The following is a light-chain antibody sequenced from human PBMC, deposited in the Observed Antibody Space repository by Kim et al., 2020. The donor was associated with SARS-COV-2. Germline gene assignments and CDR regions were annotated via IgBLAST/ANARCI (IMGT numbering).Light chain of an antibody. CDR1: QVLGSY. CDR2: SDS. Sequence: PGERATLSCRASQVLGSYLAWYQHKPGQPPRLLIYSDSNRATGIPDRFTGSGSRTDFTLTITSLEPEDSAIYYCQQRTNWPRALTFGGGTKVDIK. CDR3: QQRTNWPRALT. V-gene: IGKV3-11*01. J-gene: IGKJ4*01.